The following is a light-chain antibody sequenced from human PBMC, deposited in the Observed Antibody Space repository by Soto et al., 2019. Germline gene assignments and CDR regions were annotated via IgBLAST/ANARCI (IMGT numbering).Light chain of an antibody. V-gene: IGKV3-11*01. CDR3: QQRSSWPLT. J-gene: IGKJ4*01. CDR1: RSISSY. Sequence: EIVLTQSPATLSLSPGERATLSCRASRSISSYLAWYQQKRGQAPRLLIYDASNRATGIPARFSGSGSGTDFTLTISSLATEDFAVYYCQQRSSWPLTFGGGTKVEIK. CDR2: DAS.